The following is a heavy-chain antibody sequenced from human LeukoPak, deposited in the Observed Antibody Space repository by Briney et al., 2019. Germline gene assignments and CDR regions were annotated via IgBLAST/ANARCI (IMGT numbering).Heavy chain of an antibody. D-gene: IGHD4-17*01. V-gene: IGHV3-30*18. J-gene: IGHJ4*02. CDR2: ISYDGSNK. Sequence: GGSLRLSCAASGFTFSSYGMHWVRQAPGKGLEWVAVISYDGSNKYYADSVKGRFTISRDNAKNSLYLQMNSLRAEDTAVYYCAKGPYGDYVDYWGQGTLVTVSS. CDR1: GFTFSSYG. CDR3: AKGPYGDYVDY.